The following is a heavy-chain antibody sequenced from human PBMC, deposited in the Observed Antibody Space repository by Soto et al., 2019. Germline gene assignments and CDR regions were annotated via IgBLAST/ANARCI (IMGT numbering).Heavy chain of an antibody. J-gene: IGHJ4*02. D-gene: IGHD3-10*01. Sequence: GGSLRLSCAASGFTFSNYVMRWVRQAPGKGLEWVSTITSDGGSTYYADSVKGRFTISRDNSKNTLYLQMNSLRAEDTAVYYCAKTLDGGYFDYWGQGTLVTVSS. CDR3: AKTLDGGYFDY. V-gene: IGHV3-23*01. CDR2: ITSDGGST. CDR1: GFTFSNYV.